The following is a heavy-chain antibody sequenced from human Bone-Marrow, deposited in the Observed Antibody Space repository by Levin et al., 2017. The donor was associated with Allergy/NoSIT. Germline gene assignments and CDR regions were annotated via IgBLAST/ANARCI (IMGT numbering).Heavy chain of an antibody. CDR2: INSDGSST. J-gene: IGHJ6*02. D-gene: IGHD2-21*02. Sequence: GGSLRLSCAASGFTFSSYWMHWVRQAPGKGLVWVSRINSDGSSTSYADSVKGRFTISRDNAKNTLYLQMNSLRAEDTAVYYCARDLPVHIVVVTAIRRYYYYYYGMDVWGQGTTVTVSS. V-gene: IGHV3-74*01. CDR3: ARDLPVHIVVVTAIRRYYYYYYGMDV. CDR1: GFTFSSYW.